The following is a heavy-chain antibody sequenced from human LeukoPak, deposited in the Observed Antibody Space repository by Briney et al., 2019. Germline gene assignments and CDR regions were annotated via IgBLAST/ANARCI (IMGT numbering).Heavy chain of an antibody. CDR1: GGSISSSSYY. V-gene: IGHV4-39*01. Sequence: PSETLSLTCTVSGGSISSSSYYWGWIRQPPGKGLEWIGSIYYSGSTYYNPSLKSRVTISVDTSENQFSLKLSSVTAADTAVYYCARHVIAAAGDAFDYWGQGTLVTVSS. J-gene: IGHJ4*02. CDR2: IYYSGST. CDR3: ARHVIAAAGDAFDY. D-gene: IGHD6-13*01.